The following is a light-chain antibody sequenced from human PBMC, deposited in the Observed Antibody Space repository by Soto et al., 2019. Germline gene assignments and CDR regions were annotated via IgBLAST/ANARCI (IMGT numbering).Light chain of an antibody. CDR3: QSYDSSLSGSV. CDR1: SSNIGASYD. J-gene: IGLJ3*02. Sequence: QSVLTQPPSVSGAPGQRVTISCTGSSSNIGASYDVHWYQPLPGTAPKLLIYGNINRPSGVPDRFSGSRSGTSASLAITGLQPEDEADYYCQSYDSSLSGSVFGGGTKLTVL. CDR2: GNI. V-gene: IGLV1-40*01.